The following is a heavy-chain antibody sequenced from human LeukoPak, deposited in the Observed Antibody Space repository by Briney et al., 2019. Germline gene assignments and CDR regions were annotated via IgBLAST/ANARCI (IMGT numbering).Heavy chain of an antibody. CDR1: GFTVSDYH. J-gene: IGHJ4*02. CDR3: TRERRGSYYDFEY. D-gene: IGHD3-16*01. Sequence: GGSLRLSCAASGFTVSDYHMSWIRQAPGRGLEWISYISSSGRSTNHADSVKGRFTISRDNAKNSVVLQMSSLTVEDTAVYYCTRERRGSYYDFEYWGQGALVTVSS. CDR2: ISSSGRST. V-gene: IGHV3-11*01.